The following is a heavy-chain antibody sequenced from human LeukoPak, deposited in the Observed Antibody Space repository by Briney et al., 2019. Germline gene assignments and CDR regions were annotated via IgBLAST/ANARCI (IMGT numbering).Heavy chain of an antibody. D-gene: IGHD5-24*01. V-gene: IGHV1-24*01. Sequence: GASVKVSCKVSGYTLTELSMHWVRQAPGKGLEWMGGFDTEDGETIYAQKFQGRVTMTEDTSTDTAYMELNSLRSDDTAVYYCARGPRDGYIMEDYWGQGTLVTVSS. CDR3: ARGPRDGYIMEDY. J-gene: IGHJ4*02. CDR2: FDTEDGET. CDR1: GYTLTELS.